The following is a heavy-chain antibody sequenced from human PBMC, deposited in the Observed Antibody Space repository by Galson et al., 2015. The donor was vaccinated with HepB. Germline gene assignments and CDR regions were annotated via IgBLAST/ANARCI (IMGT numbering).Heavy chain of an antibody. Sequence: SVKVSCKASGYTFTAYGITWVRQALGQGLEWMGWISVYNGNTSYARNVQGRVTMTTDTSTSTAYMELRSLRSDDVAVYYCARGVAVAGWYYFDFWGQGTLVTVSS. V-gene: IGHV1-18*03. CDR2: ISVYNGNT. CDR3: ARGVAVAGWYYFDF. CDR1: GYTFTAYG. J-gene: IGHJ4*02. D-gene: IGHD6-19*01.